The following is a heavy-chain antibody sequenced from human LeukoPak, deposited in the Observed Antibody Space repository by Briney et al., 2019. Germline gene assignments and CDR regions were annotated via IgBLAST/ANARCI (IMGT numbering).Heavy chain of an antibody. J-gene: IGHJ4*02. Sequence: PGASHTLSCPASALTFSSYAMNSVRQAPGKGLEWVSCIGAVGTFTYYAGSVKGRFTISRDNSRNTLYLQMNSLRADNTAVYYWAKDLDYAAYGYYFDGWGQGTPVTVSS. D-gene: IGHD4-17*01. CDR2: IGAVGTFT. CDR1: ALTFSSYA. CDR3: AKDLDYAAYGYYFDG. V-gene: IGHV3-23*01.